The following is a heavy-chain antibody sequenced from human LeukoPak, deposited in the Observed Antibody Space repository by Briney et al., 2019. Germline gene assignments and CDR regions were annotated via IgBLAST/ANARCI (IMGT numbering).Heavy chain of an antibody. CDR1: GFTFSSYS. CDR2: ISTSTSSSNI. Sequence: GGSLRLSCAASGFTFSSYSMNWVRQAPGKGLDWVSSISTSTSSSNIYYADSVKGRFTISRDDAKNSVYLQMSALRPEDTAMYYCAREIDCSSASCYDPEGPYAFDVWGQGTMVIVSS. V-gene: IGHV3-21*01. J-gene: IGHJ3*01. D-gene: IGHD2-2*01. CDR3: AREIDCSSASCYDPEGPYAFDV.